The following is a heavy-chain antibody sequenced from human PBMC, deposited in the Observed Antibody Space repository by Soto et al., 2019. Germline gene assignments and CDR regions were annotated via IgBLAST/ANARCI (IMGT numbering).Heavy chain of an antibody. V-gene: IGHV3-48*01. D-gene: IGHD3-22*01. Sequence: GGSQRLSCAASGFTFRNYGMNWVRQAPGKGLEWVSYIGIGSSTKYYADSVKGRFTISRDNAKNSLYLQMNSLRAEDTAVYYCARDQLYYNDISGRPLNAFDVWGQGTMVTVS. J-gene: IGHJ3*01. CDR1: GFTFRNYG. CDR2: IGIGSSTK. CDR3: ARDQLYYNDISGRPLNAFDV.